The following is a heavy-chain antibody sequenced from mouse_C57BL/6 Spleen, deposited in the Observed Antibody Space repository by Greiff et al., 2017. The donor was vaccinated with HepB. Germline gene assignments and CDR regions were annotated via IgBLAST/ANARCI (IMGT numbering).Heavy chain of an antibody. CDR2: INPNNGGT. V-gene: IGHV1-26*01. D-gene: IGHD2-3*01. J-gene: IGHJ2*01. CDR1: GYTFTDYY. CDR3: ASDAFDY. Sequence: VQLQQSGPELVKPGASVKISCKASGYTFTDYYMNWVKQSHGKSLEWIGDINPNNGGTSYNQKFKGKATLTVDKSSSTAYMELRSLTSEDSAVYYCASDAFDYWGQGTTLTVSS.